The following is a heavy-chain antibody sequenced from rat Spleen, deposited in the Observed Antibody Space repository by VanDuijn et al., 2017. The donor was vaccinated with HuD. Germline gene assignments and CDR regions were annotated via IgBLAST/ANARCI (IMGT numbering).Heavy chain of an antibody. J-gene: IGHJ2*01. CDR1: GFSLTSYS. CDR2: MWRGGST. V-gene: IGHV2-45*01. D-gene: IGHD1-11*01. Sequence: QVQLMESGPGLVQPSETLSLTCTVSGFSLTSYSVHWVRQPPGKGLEWMGVMWRGGSTEYNSALKSRLSISRDTSKSQVFLKMNSLQTEDTAIYFCAREDYGGHRYWGQGVMVTVSS. CDR3: AREDYGGHRY.